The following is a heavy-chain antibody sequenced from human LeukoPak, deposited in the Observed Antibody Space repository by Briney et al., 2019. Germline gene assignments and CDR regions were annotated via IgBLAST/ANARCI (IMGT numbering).Heavy chain of an antibody. CDR2: ISGSGGST. D-gene: IGHD2-8*01. Sequence: GGSLRLSCEASGFTFRSEWMSWVRQAPGKGLEWVSAISGSGGSTYYADSVKGRFTISRDNSKNTLYLQMNSLRAEDTAVYYCAKDPDCTSGVCYTFFDYWGQGTLVTVSS. V-gene: IGHV3-23*01. J-gene: IGHJ4*02. CDR3: AKDPDCTSGVCYTFFDY. CDR1: GFTFRSEW.